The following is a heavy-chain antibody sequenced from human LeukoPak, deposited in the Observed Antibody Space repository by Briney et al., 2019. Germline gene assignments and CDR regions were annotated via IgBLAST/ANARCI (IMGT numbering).Heavy chain of an antibody. V-gene: IGHV4-34*01. CDR2: INHSGST. D-gene: IGHD3-3*01. Sequence: SETLSLTCAVYSGSFSGYYWSWIRQPPGKGLEWIGEINHSGSTNYNPSLKSRVTISVDTSKNQFSLKLSSVTAADTAVYYCARDRVYDFWSGYPNWFDPWGQGTLVTVSS. CDR3: ARDRVYDFWSGYPNWFDP. J-gene: IGHJ5*02. CDR1: SGSFSGYY.